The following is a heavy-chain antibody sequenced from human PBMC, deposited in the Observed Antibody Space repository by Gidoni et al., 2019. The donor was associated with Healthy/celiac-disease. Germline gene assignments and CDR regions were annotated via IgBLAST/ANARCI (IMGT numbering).Heavy chain of an antibody. Sequence: EVQLVESGGGLVKPGGSLRRACAASGLTFSSYSMNWVRQAPWKGLEWVSSISSSSSYIYYADSVKGRFTISRDNAKNSLYLQMHSLRAEDTAVYYCAKDYYYYGMDVWGQGTTVTVSS. CDR1: GLTFSSYS. CDR3: AKDYYYYGMDV. V-gene: IGHV3-21*01. CDR2: ISSSSSYI. J-gene: IGHJ6*02.